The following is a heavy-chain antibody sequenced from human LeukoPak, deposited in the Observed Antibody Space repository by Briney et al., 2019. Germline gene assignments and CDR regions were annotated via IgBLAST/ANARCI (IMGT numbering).Heavy chain of an antibody. J-gene: IGHJ6*02. CDR3: AKDFGYDFWSGYYGSYGMDV. V-gene: IGHV3-23*01. Sequence: GASLRLSCAASGFTFSSYAMSWVRQAPGKGLEWVSAISGSGGSTYYADSVKGRFTISRDNSKNTLYLQMNSLRTEDTAVYYCAKDFGYDFWSGYYGSYGMDVWGQGTTVTVSS. CDR2: ISGSGGST. CDR1: GFTFSSYA. D-gene: IGHD3-3*01.